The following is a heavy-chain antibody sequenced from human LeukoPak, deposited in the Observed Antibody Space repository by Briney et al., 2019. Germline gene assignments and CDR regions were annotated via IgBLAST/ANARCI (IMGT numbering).Heavy chain of an antibody. V-gene: IGHV3-74*01. CDR3: VRGAPFDF. J-gene: IGHJ4*02. Sequence: PGGSLRLSCVASGFSFGSYWMHWVRRAPGKGLVWVSRIQSDGSSTDYADSVRGRFTISRDNAKNMLFLQMNSLRAEDTAIYYCVRGAPFDFWGQGTLVTVSS. CDR2: IQSDGSST. CDR1: GFSFGSYW.